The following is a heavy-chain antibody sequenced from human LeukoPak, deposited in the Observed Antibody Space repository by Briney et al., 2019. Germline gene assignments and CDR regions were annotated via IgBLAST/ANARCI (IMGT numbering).Heavy chain of an antibody. D-gene: IGHD4-23*01. CDR2: INHSGST. CDR3: ARGRRHDYGGKVRYFDY. CDR1: GGSFSGYY. Sequence: PSETLSLTCAVYGGSFSGYYWSWIRQPPGKGLEWIGEINHSGSTNYNPSLKSRVTISVDTSKNQFSLKLSSVTAADTAVYYCARGRRHDYGGKVRYFDYWGQGTLVTVCS. V-gene: IGHV4-34*01. J-gene: IGHJ4*02.